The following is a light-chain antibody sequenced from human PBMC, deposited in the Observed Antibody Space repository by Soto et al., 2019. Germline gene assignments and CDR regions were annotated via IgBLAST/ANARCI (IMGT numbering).Light chain of an antibody. CDR3: SSYRSTNAPSV. Sequence: SGLTPPSSLSGSPGQSSTIPCTGTGSDIGDYKYVSWYQQRPGKAPKVMIYEVSNRPSGVSNRFSGSKSGNTASLTISGLQAEEEADYYCSSYRSTNAPSVFGTGTKVTVL. CDR2: EVS. V-gene: IGLV2-14*01. J-gene: IGLJ1*01. CDR1: GSDIGDYKY.